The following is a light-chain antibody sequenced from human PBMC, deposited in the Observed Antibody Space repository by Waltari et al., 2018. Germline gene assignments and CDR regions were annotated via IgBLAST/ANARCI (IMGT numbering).Light chain of an antibody. Sequence: QSALTQPASVSGSPGQSITISCTGTSSDVGGYNYASWYQQHPGKAHKLMIYEVSNRPSGVSNRFSGSKSGNTASLTISGLQAEDEADYYCSSYTSSSTLVFGGGTKLTVL. J-gene: IGLJ2*01. CDR3: SSYTSSSTLV. CDR2: EVS. V-gene: IGLV2-14*01. CDR1: SSDVGGYNY.